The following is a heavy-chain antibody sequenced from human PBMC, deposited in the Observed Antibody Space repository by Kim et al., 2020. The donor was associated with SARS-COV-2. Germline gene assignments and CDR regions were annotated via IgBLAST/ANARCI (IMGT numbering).Heavy chain of an antibody. CDR1: GFALSSYW. D-gene: IGHD3-16*01. CDR2: IKPDGSDK. CDR3: ARGGRADY. Sequence: GGSLRLSCAASGFALSSYWMSWARQAPGKGLEWVANIKPDGSDKNYVDSVKGRFAISRDNAKNSLYLQMHSLRVEDTAVYYCARGGRADYWGQGTLVTGSS. J-gene: IGHJ4*02. V-gene: IGHV3-7*01.